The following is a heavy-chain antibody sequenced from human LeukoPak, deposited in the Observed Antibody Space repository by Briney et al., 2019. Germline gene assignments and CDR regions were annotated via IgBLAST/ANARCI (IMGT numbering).Heavy chain of an antibody. D-gene: IGHD3-10*01. V-gene: IGHV1-46*01. CDR2: INPSGGST. J-gene: IGHJ5*02. Sequence: VASVKVSCKASGYTFTSYYMHWVRQAPGQGLEWMGIINPSGGSTSYAQKFQGRVTMTRDTSTSTVYMELSSLRSEDTAVYYCARDFLYYGSGSYYEDTIPLYNWFDPWGQGTLVTVSS. CDR1: GYTFTSYY. CDR3: ARDFLYYGSGSYYEDTIPLYNWFDP.